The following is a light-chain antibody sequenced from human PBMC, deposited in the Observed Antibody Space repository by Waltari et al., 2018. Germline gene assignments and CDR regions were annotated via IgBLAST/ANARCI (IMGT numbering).Light chain of an antibody. V-gene: IGLV1-36*01. CDR2: YDD. CDR1: SSNIGSNA. Sequence: QSVLTQPPSVSEAPRQRATISCSGSSSNIGSNAVNWYQQLPGKAPKLLIYYDDLLPSGVSVRFSGSKSGTSASLAISGLQSEDEAHYYCATWDDSLSGVVFGGGTKLTVL. CDR3: ATWDDSLSGVV. J-gene: IGLJ3*02.